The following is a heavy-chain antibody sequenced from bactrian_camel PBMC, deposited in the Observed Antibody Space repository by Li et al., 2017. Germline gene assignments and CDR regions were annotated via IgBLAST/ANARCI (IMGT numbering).Heavy chain of an antibody. Sequence: HVQLVESGGGLVQPGGSLRLSCTLSGATYTPNCMAWFRQAPGKEREGVERIATGSGNTYYADSVKGRFTISQDNAKNTVYLQMNSLNSEDTAMYYCANFLLGADWGQGTQVTVS. CDR2: IATGSGNT. D-gene: IGHD3*01. J-gene: IGHJ4*01. CDR3: ANFLLGAD. V-gene: IGHV3S1*01. CDR1: GATYTPNC.